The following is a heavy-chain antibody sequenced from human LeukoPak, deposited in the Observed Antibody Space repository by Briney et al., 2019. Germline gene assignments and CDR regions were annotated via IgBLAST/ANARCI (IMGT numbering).Heavy chain of an antibody. Sequence: GGSLRLSCVGSTFTFSDYGMHWVRQAPGKGLEWVAFIRNDGAKTYYADSVKGRFTMSRDNSKNTLYLQMNSLRAEDTAVYYCAKHPLSSGYYPFDYWGQGTLVTVSS. J-gene: IGHJ4*02. CDR2: IRNDGAKT. D-gene: IGHD3-22*01. CDR3: AKHPLSSGYYPFDY. V-gene: IGHV3-30*02. CDR1: TFTFSDYG.